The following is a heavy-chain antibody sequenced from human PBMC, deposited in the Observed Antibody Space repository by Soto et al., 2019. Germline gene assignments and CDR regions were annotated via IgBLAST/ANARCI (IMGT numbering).Heavy chain of an antibody. J-gene: IGHJ6*02. CDR2: INHSGST. CDR1: GGSFSGYY. CDR3: ARLRNLRVSYGMDV. D-gene: IGHD3-10*01. Sequence: PSETLSLTCAVYGGSFSGYYWSWIRQPPGKGLEWIGEINHSGSTNYNPSLKSRVTISVDTSKNQFSLKLSSVTAADTAVYYCARLRNLRVSYGMDVWGQGTTVTVSS. V-gene: IGHV4-34*01.